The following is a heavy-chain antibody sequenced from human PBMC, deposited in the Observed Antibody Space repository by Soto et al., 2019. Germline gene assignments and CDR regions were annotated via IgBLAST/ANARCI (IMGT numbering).Heavy chain of an antibody. V-gene: IGHV1-69*06. D-gene: IGHD1-26*01. Sequence: QVQLVQSGAEVKKPGSSVKVSCKASGGTFSSYAISWVRQSPGQGLEWMGGIIPIFGTANYAQKFRGRVTITADTSTSPAYMELSSLRSEDTAVYYGARLGSSGWAGLPYYYCRMDVWCQGTTVTAS. CDR2: IIPIFGTA. J-gene: IGHJ6*02. CDR1: GGTFSSYA. CDR3: ARLGSSGWAGLPYYYCRMDV.